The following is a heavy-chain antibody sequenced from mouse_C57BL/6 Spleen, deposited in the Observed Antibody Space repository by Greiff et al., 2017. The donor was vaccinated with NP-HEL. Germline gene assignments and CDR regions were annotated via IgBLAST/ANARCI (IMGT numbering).Heavy chain of an antibody. CDR3: AIPYYYGSSYFDY. CDR1: GYTFTDYN. CDR2: INPNNGGT. D-gene: IGHD1-1*01. Sequence: VQLQQSGPELVKPGASVKMSCKASGYTFTDYNMHWVKQSHGKSLEWIGYINPNNGGTSYNQKFKGKATLTVNKSSSTAYMELRSLTSEDSAVYYCAIPYYYGSSYFDYWGQGTTLTVSS. V-gene: IGHV1-22*01. J-gene: IGHJ2*01.